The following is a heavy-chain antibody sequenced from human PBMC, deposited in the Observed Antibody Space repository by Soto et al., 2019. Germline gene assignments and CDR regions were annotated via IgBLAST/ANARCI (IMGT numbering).Heavy chain of an antibody. CDR3: AKDQRGVVVPAATYDY. Sequence: GGSLRLSCAASGFTFSSYAMSWVRQAPGKGLEWVSAISGSGGSTYYADSVKGRFTISRDNSKNTLYLQMNSLRAEDTAVYYCAKDQRGVVVPAATYDYWGQGTLVTVSS. CDR2: ISGSGGST. D-gene: IGHD2-2*01. V-gene: IGHV3-23*01. CDR1: GFTFSSYA. J-gene: IGHJ4*02.